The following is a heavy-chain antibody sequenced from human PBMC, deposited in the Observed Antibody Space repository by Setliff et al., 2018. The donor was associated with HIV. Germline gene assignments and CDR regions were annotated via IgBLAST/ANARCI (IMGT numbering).Heavy chain of an antibody. CDR2: IDWDDDK. CDR1: GGSSSSSYY. Sequence: TLSLTCTVSGGSSSSSYYWSWIRQPPGKALEWLARIDWDDDKFYSTSLKTRLTIAKDTSKNQVVLTMTNMDPVDTATYYCARCIAARHKYYYYYMDVWGKGTTVTVSS. V-gene: IGHV2-70*16. J-gene: IGHJ6*03. D-gene: IGHD6-6*01. CDR3: ARCIAARHKYYYYYMDV.